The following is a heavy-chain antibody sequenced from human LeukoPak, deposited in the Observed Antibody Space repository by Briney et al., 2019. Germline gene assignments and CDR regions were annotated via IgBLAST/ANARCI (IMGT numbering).Heavy chain of an antibody. J-gene: IGHJ1*01. CDR3: ARDAPPYYYDSSGPEEYFQH. CDR1: GFTFSSCG. Sequence: PGGSLRLSCAASGFTFSSCGMHWVRQAPGKGLEWVAVIWYDGSNKYYADSVKGRFTISRDNSKNTLYLQMNSLREEDTAVYYCARDAPPYYYDSSGPEEYFQHWGQGTLVTVSS. CDR2: IWYDGSNK. D-gene: IGHD3-22*01. V-gene: IGHV3-33*01.